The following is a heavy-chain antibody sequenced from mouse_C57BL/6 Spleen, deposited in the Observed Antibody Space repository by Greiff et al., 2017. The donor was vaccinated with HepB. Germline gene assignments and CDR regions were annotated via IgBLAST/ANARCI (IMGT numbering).Heavy chain of an antibody. J-gene: IGHJ3*01. CDR3: ARSRSSYDYDGAY. V-gene: IGHV1-53*01. CDR1: GYTFTSYW. Sequence: VQLQQSGTELVKPGASVKLSCKASGYTFTSYWMHWVKQRPGQGLEWIGNINPSNGGTNYNEKFKSKATLTVDKSSSTAYMQLSSLTSEDSAVYYCARSRSSYDYDGAYWGQGTLVTVSA. CDR2: INPSNGGT. D-gene: IGHD2-4*01.